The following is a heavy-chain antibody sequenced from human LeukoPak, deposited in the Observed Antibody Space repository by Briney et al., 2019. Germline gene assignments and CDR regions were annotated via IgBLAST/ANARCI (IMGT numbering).Heavy chain of an antibody. CDR3: ARGSYGWFDP. D-gene: IGHD1-26*01. J-gene: IGHJ5*02. CDR2: IYHSGTS. CDR1: GDSISSYF. V-gene: IGHV4-59*01. Sequence: SETLSLTCTVSGDSISSYFWTWIRQPPGKGLEWIGFIYHSGTSSYNPSLKSRLTMSVDTSKNQVSLKLNSVTAADAAIYYCARGSYGWFDPWGQGTLVTVSS.